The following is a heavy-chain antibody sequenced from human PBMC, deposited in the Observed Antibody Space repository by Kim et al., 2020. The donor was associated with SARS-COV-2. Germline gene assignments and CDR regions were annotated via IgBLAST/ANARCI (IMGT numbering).Heavy chain of an antibody. D-gene: IGHD1-26*01. CDR2: MNPNSGNT. V-gene: IGHV1-8*01. Sequence: ASVKVSCKASGYTFTSYDINWVRQATGQGLEWMGWMNPNSGNTGYAQKFQGRVTMTRNTSISTAYMELSSLRSEDTAVYYCARPSGIWGWRVGATNAFDIWGQGTMVTVSS. J-gene: IGHJ3*02. CDR1: GYTFTSYD. CDR3: ARPSGIWGWRVGATNAFDI.